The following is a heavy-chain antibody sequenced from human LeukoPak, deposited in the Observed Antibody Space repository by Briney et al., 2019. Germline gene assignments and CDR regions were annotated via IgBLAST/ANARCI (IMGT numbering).Heavy chain of an antibody. V-gene: IGHV3-53*01. J-gene: IGHJ1*01. CDR1: GFTVSSNY. CDR3: VGDGRDGYNIYFQH. Sequence: GGSLRLSCAASGFTVSSNYMSWVRQAPGKGLEWISVIYSSGRTYYADSVKGRFTISRDNSKNTLYLQMDSLRAEDTAVYYCVGDGRDGYNIYFQHWGQGTLVTVSS. CDR2: IYSSGRT. D-gene: IGHD5-24*01.